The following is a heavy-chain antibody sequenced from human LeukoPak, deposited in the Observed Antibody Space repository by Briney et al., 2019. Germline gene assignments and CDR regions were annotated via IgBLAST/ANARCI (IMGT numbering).Heavy chain of an antibody. CDR2: VLGSGGST. CDR3: AKGEWVVAATDLYFQH. Sequence: PGGCLRLSCAASGFTFSSHAMSCVRQAPGKVMEWVSAVLGSGGSTYYTDSVKGRFSISRDNSKNTLYLQMTSLRAEDTAVYYCAKGEWVVAATDLYFQHWGQGTLVTVSS. V-gene: IGHV3-23*01. J-gene: IGHJ1*01. D-gene: IGHD2-15*01. CDR1: GFTFSSHA.